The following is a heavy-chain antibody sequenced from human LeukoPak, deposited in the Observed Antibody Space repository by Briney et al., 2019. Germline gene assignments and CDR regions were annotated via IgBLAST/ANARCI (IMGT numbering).Heavy chain of an antibody. J-gene: IGHJ4*02. D-gene: IGHD4-17*01. V-gene: IGHV3-9*01. Sequence: PGGSLRLSCAASGFTFHDYAMHWVRQAPGKGLGWVSGISWNSGSIVYADSVKGRFTISRDNAKHSLYLQMNSLRAEDTALYYCAKDIRTTVTTLPGDHRGQGTLVTVSS. CDR1: GFTFHDYA. CDR3: AKDIRTTVTTLPGDH. CDR2: ISWNSGSI.